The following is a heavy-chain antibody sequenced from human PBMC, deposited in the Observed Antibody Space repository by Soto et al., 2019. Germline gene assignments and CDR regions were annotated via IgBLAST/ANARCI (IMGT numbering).Heavy chain of an antibody. Sequence: GGSLRLSCAASGFTFSSYSMNWVRQAPGKGLEWVSSISSSSSYIYYADSVKGRFTISRDNAKNSLYLQMNSLRAEDTAVYYCARGGDIVVVETRTGGAFDIWGQGTMVTVSS. CDR3: ARGGDIVVVETRTGGAFDI. D-gene: IGHD2-15*01. CDR2: ISSSSSYI. CDR1: GFTFSSYS. V-gene: IGHV3-21*01. J-gene: IGHJ3*02.